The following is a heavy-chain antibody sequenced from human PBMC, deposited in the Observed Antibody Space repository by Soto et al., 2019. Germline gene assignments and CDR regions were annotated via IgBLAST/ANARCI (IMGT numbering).Heavy chain of an antibody. CDR3: ARDLNLAVAGSLLNWFDP. D-gene: IGHD6-19*01. CDR1: GVPISNFY. J-gene: IGHJ5*02. V-gene: IGHV4-59*01. Sequence: SETLSLTCTVSGVPISNFYWSWIRQPPGKGLEWIGYIYSSGSTSYNPSLKSRVTISLDTSKNQFSLSLNSVTAADTAVYYCARDLNLAVAGSLLNWFDPGGQGTLVTGSA. CDR2: IYSSGST.